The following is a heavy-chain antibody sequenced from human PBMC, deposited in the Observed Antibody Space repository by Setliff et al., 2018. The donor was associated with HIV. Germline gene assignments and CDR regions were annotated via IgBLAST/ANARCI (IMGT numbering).Heavy chain of an antibody. CDR3: AREEDGEP. J-gene: IGHJ4*02. V-gene: IGHV1-46*01. CDR2: INTSGGSA. Sequence: ASVKVSCKASGYTFTTYPMHWVRQAPGQGLEWMGVINTSGGSAGYAEKSRGRVTMTRDTSTNTVYMELTSLRSDDTAVYYCAREEDGEPWGQGTLVTVSS. CDR1: GYTFTTYP. D-gene: IGHD3-10*01.